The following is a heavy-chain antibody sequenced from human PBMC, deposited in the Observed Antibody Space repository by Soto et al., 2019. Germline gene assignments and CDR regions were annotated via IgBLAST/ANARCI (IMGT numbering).Heavy chain of an antibody. CDR2: IYYSGST. V-gene: IGHV4-59*01. D-gene: IGHD2-21*02. CDR3: ARGPYAGACYPAWFDP. CDR1: GGSISTFY. Sequence: SETLSLTCTVSGGSISTFYWSWIRQPPGKGLEWIGYIYYSGSTEYNPSLKSRVTISAHTSKNQFSLSLRSVTAADTAVYYCARGPYAGACYPAWFDPWGQGTLVTVSS. J-gene: IGHJ5*02.